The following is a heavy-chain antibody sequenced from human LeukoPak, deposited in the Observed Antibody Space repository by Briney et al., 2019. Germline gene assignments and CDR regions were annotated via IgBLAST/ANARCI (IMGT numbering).Heavy chain of an antibody. Sequence: GGSLRLSCAASGFTFSSYGMHWVRQAPSKGLEWVAVISYDGSNKYYADSVKGRFTISRDNSKNTLYLQMNSLRAEDTAVYYCAKDGSIYDSSGYRPYWGQGTLVTVSS. CDR3: AKDGSIYDSSGYRPY. J-gene: IGHJ4*02. V-gene: IGHV3-30*18. D-gene: IGHD3-22*01. CDR2: ISYDGSNK. CDR1: GFTFSSYG.